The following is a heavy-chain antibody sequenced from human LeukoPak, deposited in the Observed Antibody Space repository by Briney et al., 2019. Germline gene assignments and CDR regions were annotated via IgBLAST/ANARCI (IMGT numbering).Heavy chain of an antibody. CDR1: GGSISSSSYY. V-gene: IGHV4-39*01. CDR3: ARGGRFLEWLYWFDP. CDR2: IYYSGST. Sequence: SETLSLTCTVSGGSISSSSYYWGWIRQPPGKGLEWIGSIYYSGSTYYNPSLKSRVTISVDTSKNQFSLKLSSVTAADTAVYYCARGGRFLEWLYWFDPWGQGTLVTVSS. D-gene: IGHD3-3*01. J-gene: IGHJ5*02.